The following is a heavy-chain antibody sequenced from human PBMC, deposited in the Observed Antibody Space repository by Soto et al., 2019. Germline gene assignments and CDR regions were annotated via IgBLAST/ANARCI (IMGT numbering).Heavy chain of an antibody. D-gene: IGHD6-19*01. CDR3: ANQQWRDAFDI. CDR2: ISSSSSTI. CDR1: GFTFSSYS. Sequence: EVQLVESGGGLVQPGGSLRLSCAASGFTFSSYSMNWVRQAPGKGLEWVSYISSSSSTIYYADSVKGRFTISRDNAKNSLYLQMNSLRAEDTAVYYCANQQWRDAFDIWGQGTMVTVSS. J-gene: IGHJ3*02. V-gene: IGHV3-48*01.